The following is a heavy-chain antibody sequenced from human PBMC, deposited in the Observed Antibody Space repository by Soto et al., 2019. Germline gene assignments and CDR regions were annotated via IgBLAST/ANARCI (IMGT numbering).Heavy chain of an antibody. Sequence: ASVKVSCKASGYSFSTFAIHWVRQAPGQRLEWMGWINAGNGDTKYSEKFQGRFTITGRTSASTAYMDLSSLRSEDTAVYYCATQGRTTTEFDFWGQGTLVTVSS. D-gene: IGHD4-4*01. CDR1: GYSFSTFA. CDR3: ATQGRTTTEFDF. J-gene: IGHJ4*02. V-gene: IGHV1-3*01. CDR2: INAGNGDT.